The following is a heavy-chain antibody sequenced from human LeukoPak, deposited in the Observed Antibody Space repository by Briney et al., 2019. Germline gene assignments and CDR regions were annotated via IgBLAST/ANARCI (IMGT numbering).Heavy chain of an antibody. CDR1: GGTFSSYA. Sequence: SVKVSCKASGGTFSSYAISWVRQAPGQGLEWMGGIIPIFGTANYAQKFQGRVTITADKSTSTAYMELSSLRSEDTAVYYCARDHRFYDSSGYYYYYYYMDVWGKGTTVTVSS. J-gene: IGHJ6*03. V-gene: IGHV1-69*06. CDR2: IIPIFGTA. CDR3: ARDHRFYDSSGYYYYYYYMDV. D-gene: IGHD3-22*01.